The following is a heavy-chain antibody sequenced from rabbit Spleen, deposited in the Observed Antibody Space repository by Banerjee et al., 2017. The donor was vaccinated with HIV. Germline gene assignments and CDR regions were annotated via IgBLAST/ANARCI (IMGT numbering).Heavy chain of an antibody. CDR3: ARDTSSSFSSYGMDL. CDR2: IYTGNGKN. V-gene: IGHV1S40*01. J-gene: IGHJ6*01. Sequence: LVESGGGLVKPGASLTLICTASGFSFSSGDDMSWVRQAPGKGLEWIGFIYTGNGKNYYASWAKGRFTISKTSSTTVTLQVTSLTAADTATYFCARDTSSSFSSYGMDLWGPGTLVTVS. D-gene: IGHD1-1*01. CDR1: GFSFSSGDD.